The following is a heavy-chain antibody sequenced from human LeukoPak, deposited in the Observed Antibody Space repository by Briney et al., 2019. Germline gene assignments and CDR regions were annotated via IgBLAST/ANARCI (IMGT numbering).Heavy chain of an antibody. D-gene: IGHD4-17*01. CDR2: ISSGSSYI. Sequence: GGSLRHSCAASGFTFSSHSMNWVRQAPGKGLEWVSSISSGSSYIYYADSVKGRFTISRDNAKNSLYLQMNSLRAEDTAVYYCAKGTASDYLLDYWGQGTLVTVSS. CDR3: AKGTASDYLLDY. V-gene: IGHV3-21*01. CDR1: GFTFSSHS. J-gene: IGHJ4*02.